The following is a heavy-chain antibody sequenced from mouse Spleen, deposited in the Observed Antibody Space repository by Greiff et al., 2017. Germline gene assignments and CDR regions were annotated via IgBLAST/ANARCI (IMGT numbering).Heavy chain of an antibody. CDR3: YYDYDGFAY. Sequence: VQLQQSGPVLVKPGASVKMSCKASGYTFTDYYMNWVKQSHGKSLEWIGVINPYNGGTSYNQKFKGKATLTVDKSSSTAYMELNSLTSEDSAVYYIYYDYDGFAYWGQGTLVTVSA. J-gene: IGHJ3*01. CDR2: INPYNGGT. CDR1: GYTFTDYY. D-gene: IGHD2-4*01. V-gene: IGHV1-19*01.